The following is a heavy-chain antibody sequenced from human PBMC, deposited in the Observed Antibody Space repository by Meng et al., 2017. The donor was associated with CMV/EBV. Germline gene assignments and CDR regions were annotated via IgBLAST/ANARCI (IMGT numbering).Heavy chain of an antibody. V-gene: IGHV3-74*01. CDR3: AREGTTGIVGAGDY. Sequence: GESLKISCAASGFTFSSYWMHWVRQAPGKGLVWVSRINSDGSSTSYADSVKGRFTISRDNAKNTLYLHMNSLRAEDTAAYYCAREGTTGIVGAGDYWGQGTLGTVSS. CDR2: INSDGSST. CDR1: GFTFSSYW. D-gene: IGHD1-26*01. J-gene: IGHJ4*02.